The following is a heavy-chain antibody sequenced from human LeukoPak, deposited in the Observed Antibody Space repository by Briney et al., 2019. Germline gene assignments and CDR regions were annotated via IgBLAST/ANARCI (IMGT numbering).Heavy chain of an antibody. D-gene: IGHD6-13*01. Sequence: GSLGLSCAASGFTFSSYAMHWVRQAPGKGLEWVAVISYDGSNKYYADSVKGRFTISRDNSKNTLYLQMNSLRAEDTAAYYCARAHRYSSSWYDYWGQGTLVTVSS. CDR1: GFTFSSYA. CDR3: ARAHRYSSSWYDY. CDR2: ISYDGSNK. V-gene: IGHV3-30*04. J-gene: IGHJ4*02.